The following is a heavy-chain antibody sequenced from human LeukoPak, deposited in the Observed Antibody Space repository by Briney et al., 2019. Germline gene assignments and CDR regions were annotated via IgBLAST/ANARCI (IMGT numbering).Heavy chain of an antibody. D-gene: IGHD6-13*01. CDR2: INHSGSN. Sequence: SSETLSLTCAVYGGSFSGYYWSWIRQPPGKGLEWIGEINHSGSNNHNPSLKSRVTISVDTSKNQFSLKLSSVTAADTAVYYCARWGVAAAGTDYWGQETRVTVSS. CDR3: ARWGVAAAGTDY. CDR1: GGSFSGYY. V-gene: IGHV4-34*01. J-gene: IGHJ4*02.